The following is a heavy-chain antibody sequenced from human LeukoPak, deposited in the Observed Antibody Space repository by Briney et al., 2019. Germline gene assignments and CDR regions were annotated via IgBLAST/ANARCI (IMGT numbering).Heavy chain of an antibody. V-gene: IGHV3-23*01. CDR3: AKGGSGYDLIRGLDY. CDR2: ISGSGGST. D-gene: IGHD5-12*01. Sequence: GGSLRLSCAASGLTFSSYAMSWVRQAPGKGLEWVSAISGSGGSTYYADSVKGRFTISRDNSKNTLYLQMNSLRAEDTGVYYWAKGGSGYDLIRGLDYWGQGTLVSVSS. J-gene: IGHJ4*02. CDR1: GLTFSSYA.